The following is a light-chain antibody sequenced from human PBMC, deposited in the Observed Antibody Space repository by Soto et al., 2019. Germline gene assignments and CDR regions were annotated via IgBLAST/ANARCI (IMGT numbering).Light chain of an antibody. V-gene: IGKV3-15*01. Sequence: EIVITQTPATLSVSPGERATLSCRASQSVNSYLAWFQQKPGQAPRLLIYGASTRATGIPARFSGSGSGTEFTLTISSLQSEDFAVYYCQQYNNWWTFGQGTKVDIK. J-gene: IGKJ1*01. CDR2: GAS. CDR3: QQYNNWWT. CDR1: QSVNSY.